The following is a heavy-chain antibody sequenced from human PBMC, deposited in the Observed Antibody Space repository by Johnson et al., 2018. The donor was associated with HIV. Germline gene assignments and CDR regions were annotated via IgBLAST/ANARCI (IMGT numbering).Heavy chain of an antibody. V-gene: IGHV3-7*05. CDR3: SRHSPRGYIGYDAFDI. J-gene: IGHJ3*02. D-gene: IGHD5-12*01. CDR2: IKQGESEK. Sequence: MLLVESGGGLVQPGGSLRLSCVASGFTFSNYWMSWVCQAPGKGLEWVANIKQGESEKNYVDSVKGRFTISRDDAKTSLYLQMNSLTAEDTAVYYCSRHSPRGYIGYDAFDIWGQGTMVTVSS. CDR1: GFTFSNYW.